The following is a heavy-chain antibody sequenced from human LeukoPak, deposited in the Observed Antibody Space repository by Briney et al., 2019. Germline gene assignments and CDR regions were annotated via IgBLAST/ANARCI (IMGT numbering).Heavy chain of an antibody. Sequence: ASVKVSCKASGYTFTSYDINWVRQATGQGLEWMGWMNPNSGNTGYAQKFQGRVTMTRNTSISTAYMELSSLRSEDTAVYYCAGLGDDFYYYYGMDAWGQGTTVTVSS. V-gene: IGHV1-8*01. CDR2: MNPNSGNT. CDR3: AGLGDDFYYYYGMDA. CDR1: GYTFTSYD. D-gene: IGHD3-3*01. J-gene: IGHJ6*02.